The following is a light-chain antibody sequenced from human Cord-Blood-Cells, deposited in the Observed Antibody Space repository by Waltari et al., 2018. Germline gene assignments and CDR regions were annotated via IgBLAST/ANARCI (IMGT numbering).Light chain of an antibody. CDR2: AAS. V-gene: IGKV1-39*01. CDR3: QQSYSTPFT. J-gene: IGKJ3*01. Sequence: DIQMTQSPSSLSASVGDRVTITCRASQSISSYLNWYQQKPGKAPKLLRYAASSLQSGVPSRFSCSGSGTDFTLTISSLQPEDFATYYCQQSYSTPFTFGPGTKVDIK. CDR1: QSISSY.